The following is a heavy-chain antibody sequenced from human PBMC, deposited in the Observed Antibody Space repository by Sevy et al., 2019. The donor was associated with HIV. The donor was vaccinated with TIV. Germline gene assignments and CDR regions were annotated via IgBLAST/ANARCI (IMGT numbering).Heavy chain of an antibody. Sequence: GGSLRLSCAASGFTFSNAWMSWVRQAPGKGLEWVGRIKGKIYDGTIDNAEPVKGRFSILRNDSKNTLYLQMNSLKTEDTAVYYCTTASWSQEDYYNYWGQGTLVTVSS. V-gene: IGHV3-15*01. CDR2: IKGKIYDGTI. J-gene: IGHJ4*02. CDR1: GFTFSNAW. CDR3: TTASWSQEDYYNY. D-gene: IGHD6-13*01.